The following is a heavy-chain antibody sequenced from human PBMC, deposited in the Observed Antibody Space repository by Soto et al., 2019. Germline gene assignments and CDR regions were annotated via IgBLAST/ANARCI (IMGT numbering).Heavy chain of an antibody. Sequence: ASVKVSCKASGYTFTGYYMHWVRQAPGQGLEWMGWINPNSGGTNYAQKFQGRVTMTRDTSISTAYMELSRLRSDDTAVYYCASIEFWSGYSGKNWFDPWGQGTLVTVSP. D-gene: IGHD3-3*01. CDR3: ASIEFWSGYSGKNWFDP. V-gene: IGHV1-2*02. J-gene: IGHJ5*02. CDR1: GYTFTGYY. CDR2: INPNSGGT.